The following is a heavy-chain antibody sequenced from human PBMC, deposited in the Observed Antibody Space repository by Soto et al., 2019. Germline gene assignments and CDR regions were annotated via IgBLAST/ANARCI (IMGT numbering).Heavy chain of an antibody. J-gene: IGHJ4*02. CDR3: AKGGRQWLVTSDFNY. V-gene: IGHV3-30*18. CDR2: VSHDGRNT. CDR1: GFTFSDYA. D-gene: IGHD6-19*01. Sequence: VQLVESGGGVVQPGRSLRLSCAASGFTFSDYAMHWVRQAPGKGLEWVAVVSHDGRNTHYADSVKGRFTISRDSSKNTVSLAMTSLGAEDTAVYYGAKGGRQWLVTSDFNYWGQGALVTVSS.